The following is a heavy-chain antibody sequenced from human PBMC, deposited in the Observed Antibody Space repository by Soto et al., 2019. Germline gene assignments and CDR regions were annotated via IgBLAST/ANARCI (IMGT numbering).Heavy chain of an antibody. CDR2: ISYDGSNK. D-gene: IGHD1-7*01. Sequence: WGSLRISCASSGLTFSTYGMDWVRQAPGKGLEWVAVISYDGSNKYYADSVKGRFTISIDNSKNTLYLQMNRLRAEDTAVYYCAKQRGDWYYEAGYYGMDVWGQGTTVTVSS. CDR1: GLTFSTYG. J-gene: IGHJ6*01. V-gene: IGHV3-30*18. CDR3: AKQRGDWYYEAGYYGMDV.